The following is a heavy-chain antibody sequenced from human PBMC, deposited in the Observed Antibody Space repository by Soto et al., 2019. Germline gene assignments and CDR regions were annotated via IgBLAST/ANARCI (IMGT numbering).Heavy chain of an antibody. CDR2: IYYSGST. CDR3: ARVSEDFWSGFRGWFDP. V-gene: IGHV4-39*07. J-gene: IGHJ5*02. D-gene: IGHD3-3*01. Sequence: SETLSLTCTVSGGSISSSSYYWGWIRQPPGKGLERIGSIYYSGSTYYNPSLKSRVTISVDTSKNQSSLKLSSVTAADTAVYYCARVSEDFWSGFRGWFDPWGQGTLVTVSS. CDR1: GGSISSSSYY.